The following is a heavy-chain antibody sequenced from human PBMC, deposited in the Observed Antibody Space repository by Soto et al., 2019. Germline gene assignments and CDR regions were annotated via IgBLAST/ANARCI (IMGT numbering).Heavy chain of an antibody. V-gene: IGHV3-7*03. Sequence: RGIRETRGKGLEWVTNIDQHGSEKKYVDSVKGRFTISRDNAKNSVSLQMNSLRAEDTAVYYCARREYDYWSNYYYIDFFAQGTLVTGFS. CDR2: IDQHGSEK. CDR3: ARREYDYWSNYYYIDF. D-gene: IGHD3-3*01. J-gene: IGHJ4*02.